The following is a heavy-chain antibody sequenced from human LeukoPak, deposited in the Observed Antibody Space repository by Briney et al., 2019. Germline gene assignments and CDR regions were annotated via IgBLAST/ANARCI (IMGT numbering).Heavy chain of an antibody. V-gene: IGHV3-73*01. CDR3: VKFAGSGVY. J-gene: IGHJ4*02. Sequence: GGSLRLSCAASGFTFSDSIMHWVRRASGKGLEWLGRIRSKADSDATTYAASVKGRFTISRDDSKNTAFLQMNSLKTEDTAIYYCVKFAGSGVYWGQGSLVTVSS. D-gene: IGHD3-10*01. CDR2: IRSKADSDAT. CDR1: GFTFSDSI.